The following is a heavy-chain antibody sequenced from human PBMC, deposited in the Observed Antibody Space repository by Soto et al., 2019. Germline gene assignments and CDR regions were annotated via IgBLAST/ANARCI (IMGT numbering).Heavy chain of an antibody. CDR1: GFTFSSYA. CDR3: ARDRVRYNSTDFPYFYYGMDV. D-gene: IGHD1-1*01. Sequence: QVQLVESGGGVVQPGRSLRLSCAASGFTFSSYAMHWVRQAPGKGLEWVAVISYDGSNKYYADSVKGRFTISRDNSKNTLYLQMNSLRAEDTAVYYCARDRVRYNSTDFPYFYYGMDVWGQGTTVTVSS. J-gene: IGHJ6*02. CDR2: ISYDGSNK. V-gene: IGHV3-30-3*01.